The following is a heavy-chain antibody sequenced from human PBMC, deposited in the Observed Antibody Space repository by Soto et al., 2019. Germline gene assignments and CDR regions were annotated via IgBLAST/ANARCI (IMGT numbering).Heavy chain of an antibody. J-gene: IGHJ4*02. CDR2: VYYSGST. Sequence: QVRLQESGPGLVKPSETLSLTCTVSGDSFSFYYWSWIRQPPGKGLEWIGYVYYSGSTIYNPSLTSRATISMDTSNSQIFLKLDSVTAADTAVYFCARVGEGAVVFDFWGRGTLVAVSS. V-gene: IGHV4-59*01. CDR3: ARVGEGAVVFDF. D-gene: IGHD6-19*01. CDR1: GDSFSFYY.